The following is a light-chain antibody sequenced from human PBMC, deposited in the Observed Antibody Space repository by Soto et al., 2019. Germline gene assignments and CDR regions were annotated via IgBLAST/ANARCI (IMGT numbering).Light chain of an antibody. CDR2: DAS. V-gene: IGKV3-11*01. J-gene: IGKJ3*01. CDR1: QSVSSY. CDR3: QQRSNWPPGST. Sequence: EIVLTQSPATLSLSPGERATLSCRASQSVSSYLAWYQQKPGQAPRLLIDDASNRATGIPARFSGSGSGTDFTLTISSLEPEDFAVYYCQQRSNWPPGSTFGPGTKVDIK.